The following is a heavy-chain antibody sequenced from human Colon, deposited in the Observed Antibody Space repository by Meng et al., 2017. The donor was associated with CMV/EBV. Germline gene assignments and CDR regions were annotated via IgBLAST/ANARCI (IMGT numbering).Heavy chain of an antibody. CDR3: AKGYCSGGSCYFDY. Sequence: GESLKISCGASGFTFDSYAIHWVRQAPGKGLEWVAVVSYHGTNKNYADSVKGRFTISRDNAKNSLYLQMNSLRAEDTALYYCAKGYCSGGSCYFDYWGQGTLVTVSS. V-gene: IGHV3-30*04. D-gene: IGHD2-15*01. J-gene: IGHJ4*02. CDR1: GFTFDSYA. CDR2: VSYHGTNK.